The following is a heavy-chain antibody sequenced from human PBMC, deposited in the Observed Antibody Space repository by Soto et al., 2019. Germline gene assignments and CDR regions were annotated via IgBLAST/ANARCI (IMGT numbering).Heavy chain of an antibody. D-gene: IGHD2-15*01. CDR1: GGSISSGDYY. J-gene: IGHJ6*02. V-gene: IGHV4-31*03. Sequence: QVQLQESGPGLVKPSQTLSLTCTVSGGSISSGDYYWTWIRQHPGKGLEWIGYIYDSRSTYYNPSLQSRLTISVDTSKNQCSLKLSSVSAADTAVYYCARERTDATGVFGMDVWGQGTTVTVSS. CDR3: ARERTDATGVFGMDV. CDR2: IYDSRST.